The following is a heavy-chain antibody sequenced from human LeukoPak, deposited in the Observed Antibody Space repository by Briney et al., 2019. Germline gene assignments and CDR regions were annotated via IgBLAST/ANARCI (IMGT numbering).Heavy chain of an antibody. D-gene: IGHD3-10*01. V-gene: IGHV3-21*01. J-gene: IGHJ6*02. CDR2: ISSSSSYI. Sequence: PGGSLRLSCAASGFTVSSHFMSWVRQAPGKGLEWVSSISSSSSYIYYADSVKGRFTISRDNAKNSLYLQMNSLRAEDTAVYYCARALRRWFGETDYYYDMDVWGQGTTVTVSS. CDR3: ARALRRWFGETDYYYDMDV. CDR1: GFTVSSHF.